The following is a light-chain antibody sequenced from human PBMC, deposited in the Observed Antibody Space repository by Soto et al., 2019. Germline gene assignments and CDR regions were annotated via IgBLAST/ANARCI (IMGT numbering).Light chain of an antibody. CDR3: QQYNNWPPIT. V-gene: IGKV3D-15*01. CDR2: GAS. J-gene: IGKJ5*01. CDR1: QSVSSN. Sequence: EIVLTQSPDTLSLSPGERATLSCRTSQSVSSNYLAWYQQKPAQAPRLLIYGASSRATGIPDRFSGSGSGTEFTLTISSLQSEDFAVYFCQQYNNWPPITFGQGTRLEIK.